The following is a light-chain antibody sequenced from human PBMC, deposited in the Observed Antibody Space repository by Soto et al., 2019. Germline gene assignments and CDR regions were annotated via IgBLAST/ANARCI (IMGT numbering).Light chain of an antibody. CDR3: QQYSSTPYT. V-gene: IGKV3-20*01. CDR2: GTG. J-gene: IGKJ2*01. Sequence: EIVLTQSPGTLSLSPGQRATLSCRASQSVSRSYLAWYQHKRGQAPRLLMFGTGSRATGIPDRFSGTGSGADFTLIINRLEPEDFAVYYCQQYSSTPYTFGQGTKLEIK. CDR1: QSVSRSY.